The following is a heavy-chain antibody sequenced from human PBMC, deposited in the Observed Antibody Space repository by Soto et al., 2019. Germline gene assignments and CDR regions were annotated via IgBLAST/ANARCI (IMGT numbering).Heavy chain of an antibody. CDR2: IIPAFGTP. CDR3: ARDTREITRVRGVIPYYIYHMDV. CDR1: GGTFNKYA. Sequence: QVQLAQSGAEVKKRGSSVKVSCRVSGGTFNKYAISWVRQAPGEGLEWMGGIIPAFGTPKYAQRFQDRVTISADVYAATAYMELTSLRSDDTAVYYCARDTREITRVRGVIPYYIYHMDVWGPGTTVAVSS. J-gene: IGHJ6*02. D-gene: IGHD3-10*01. V-gene: IGHV1-69*01.